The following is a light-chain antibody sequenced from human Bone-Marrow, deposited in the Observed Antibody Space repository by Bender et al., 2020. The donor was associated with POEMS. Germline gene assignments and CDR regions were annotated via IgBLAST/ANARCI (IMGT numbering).Light chain of an antibody. CDR3: VAWDASLNGWV. CDR1: SSDVDGLKY. V-gene: IGLV2-11*01. J-gene: IGLJ3*02. Sequence: QSALTQPRSVSGSPGQSVTFSCTGTSSDVDGLKYVSWYQQHPGKAPKLMIYDVTKRPSGVPDRFSGSKSGTSASLAITGLQSDDEAIYFCVAWDASLNGWVFGGGTKLTVL. CDR2: DVT.